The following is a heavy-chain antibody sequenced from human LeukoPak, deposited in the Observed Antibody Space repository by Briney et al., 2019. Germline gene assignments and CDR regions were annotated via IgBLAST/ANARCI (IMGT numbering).Heavy chain of an antibody. D-gene: IGHD3-10*01. CDR1: GFTFTAYH. CDR2: INLDRRIT. CDR3: AKEATGSGGFDY. Sequence: ASVKVSCKASGFTFTAYHLHWVRQAPGQGLEWMGSINLDRRITHYAAKFQGRVTMTWDTSITTGYMDLTRLNSDDTALYFCAKEATGSGGFDYWGQEILVTVSS. J-gene: IGHJ4*02. V-gene: IGHV1-2*02.